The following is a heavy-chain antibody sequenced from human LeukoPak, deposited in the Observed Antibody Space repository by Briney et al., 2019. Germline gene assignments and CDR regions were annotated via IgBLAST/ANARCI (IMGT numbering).Heavy chain of an antibody. D-gene: IGHD5/OR15-5a*01. CDR3: ARGRNSLYDFDY. CDR2: ISGSGGNT. Sequence: QPGGSLRLSCAASGFTFDSYAMTWVRQAPGKGLEWVSTISGSGGNTDYADSVKGRLTISRDNSRNTLYLQMNSLRVDDTAVYYCARGRNSLYDFDYWGQGTLVTVSS. CDR1: GFTFDSYA. V-gene: IGHV3-23*01. J-gene: IGHJ4*02.